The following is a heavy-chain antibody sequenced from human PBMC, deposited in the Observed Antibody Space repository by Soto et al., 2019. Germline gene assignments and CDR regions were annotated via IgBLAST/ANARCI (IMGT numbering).Heavy chain of an antibody. D-gene: IGHD5-18*01. CDR2: ISGSGDGT. V-gene: IGHV3-23*01. CDR1: GFTFSSFA. Sequence: QPGGSLRLSCAASGFTFSSFALSWVRQAPGKGLEWVSAISGSGDGTDYADSVKGRFTIPRDNSKNTLYLQMNSLRAEDTAVYYCAGPGYSSQDYWGQGALVTVSS. J-gene: IGHJ4*02. CDR3: AGPGYSSQDY.